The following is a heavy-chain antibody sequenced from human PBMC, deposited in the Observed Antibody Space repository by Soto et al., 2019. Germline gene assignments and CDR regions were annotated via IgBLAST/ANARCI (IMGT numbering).Heavy chain of an antibody. CDR2: ISYEGSNT. CDR1: EFTFGTYA. Sequence: GSLRLSCVASEFTFGTYAIHWVRQAPGKGLQWVALISYEGSNTYYADSVKGRFTVSRDNSKSTLYLQMNSLRPEDTGVYYCARVTPGNNLYYFSGMDVWGQGTSVTVSS. J-gene: IGHJ6*02. CDR3: ARVTPGNNLYYFSGMDV. V-gene: IGHV3-30-3*01. D-gene: IGHD1-1*01.